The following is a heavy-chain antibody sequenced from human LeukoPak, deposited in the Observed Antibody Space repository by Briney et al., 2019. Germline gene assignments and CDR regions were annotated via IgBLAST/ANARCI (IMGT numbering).Heavy chain of an antibody. CDR3: ARGMGGSGSYYNYYYYGMDV. CDR2: INAGNGNT. V-gene: IGHV1-3*01. CDR1: GYTFTSYA. Sequence: GASVKVSCKASGYTFTSYAMHWVRQAPGQRLEWMGWINAGNGNTKYSQKFQGRVTITRDTSASTAYMELSSLRSEDTAVYYCARGMGGSGSYYNYYYYGMDVWGKGTTVTVSS. J-gene: IGHJ6*04. D-gene: IGHD3-10*01.